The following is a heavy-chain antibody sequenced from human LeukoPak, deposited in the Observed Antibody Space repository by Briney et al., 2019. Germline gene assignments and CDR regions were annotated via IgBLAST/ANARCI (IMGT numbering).Heavy chain of an antibody. CDR3: TTYPMVYAMNY. CDR2: IKSKTDGGTT. D-gene: IGHD2-8*01. J-gene: IGHJ4*02. V-gene: IGHV3-15*01. Sequence: GGSLRLSCGASRFTFSNAWMTWVRQAPGKGLEWVGRIKSKTDGGTTDYAAPVKGRFIISRDDSKDTLFLQMNSLKTEDTAVYYCTTYPMVYAMNYWGQGTLVTVSS. CDR1: RFTFSNAW.